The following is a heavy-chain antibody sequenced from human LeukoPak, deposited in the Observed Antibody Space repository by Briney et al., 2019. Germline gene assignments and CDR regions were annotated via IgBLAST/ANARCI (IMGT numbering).Heavy chain of an antibody. J-gene: IGHJ6*03. CDR2: ISSSGSTI. CDR1: GFTFSSYE. Sequence: GGSLRLSCAASGFTFSSYEMNWVRQAPGKGLEWVSYISSSGSTIYYADSVKGRFTISRDNAKNSLYLQMNSLRAEDTAVYYCARVITIFGVVTRYYYYYMDVWGKGTTVTVSS. CDR3: ARVITIFGVVTRYYYYYMDV. V-gene: IGHV3-48*03. D-gene: IGHD3-3*01.